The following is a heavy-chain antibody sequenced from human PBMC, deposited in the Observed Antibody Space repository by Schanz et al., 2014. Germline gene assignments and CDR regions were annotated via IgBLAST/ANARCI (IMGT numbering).Heavy chain of an antibody. CDR3: AKSKSQLPLFDY. CDR1: GFTFHTYD. V-gene: IGHV3-30-3*02. CDR2: ISHDGHRD. D-gene: IGHD2-21*01. J-gene: IGHJ4*02. Sequence: VHLEESGGGVVQPGRSLRLSCAASGFTFHTYDMHWVRQAPGKGLEWVAQISHDGHRDFYADSVKGRFIVSRDNPKKTLYLQMNSLRADDTAVYYCAKSKSQLPLFDYWGQGTLVTVSS.